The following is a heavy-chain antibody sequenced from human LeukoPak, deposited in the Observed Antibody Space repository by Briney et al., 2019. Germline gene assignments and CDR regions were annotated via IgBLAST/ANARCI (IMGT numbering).Heavy chain of an antibody. CDR1: EFTFSNYW. V-gene: IGHV3-7*01. D-gene: IGHD4-17*01. CDR2: IKQDGSGT. CDR3: AGCSTVTTYYYSYYMDI. J-gene: IGHJ6*03. Sequence: GGSLRLSCAASEFTFSNYWMSWVRLAPGKGMEWVANIKQDGSGTYYVDSVKGRFTISRDNAKNSLYLQMNSLRAEDTAVYYCAGCSTVTTYYYSYYMDIWGKGTTVTVSS.